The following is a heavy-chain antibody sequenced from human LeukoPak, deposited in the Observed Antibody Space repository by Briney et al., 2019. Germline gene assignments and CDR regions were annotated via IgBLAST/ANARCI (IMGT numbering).Heavy chain of an antibody. D-gene: IGHD3-22*01. CDR1: GFTFSSYE. CDR3: ARDSSGYHDAFDI. CDR2: ISSSGSTI. J-gene: IGHJ3*02. Sequence: GGSLRLSCAASGFTFSSYEMNWVRRAPGKGLEWVSYISSSGSTIYYADSVKGRFTISRDNAKNSLYLQMNSLRAEDTAVYYCARDSSGYHDAFDIWGQGTLVTVSS. V-gene: IGHV3-48*03.